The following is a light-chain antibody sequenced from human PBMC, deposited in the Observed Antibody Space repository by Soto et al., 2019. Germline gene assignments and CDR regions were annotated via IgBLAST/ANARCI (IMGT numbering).Light chain of an antibody. Sequence: EIVLTQSPATLSLSPGERATLSCRASQSVSSYLAWYQHNPGQAPRLLISDASNRATGIPARFSGSGSGTDFTLTISTLEPEDFAVYYCQQRSNWLFTFGPGTRVDL. CDR3: QQRSNWLFT. CDR2: DAS. J-gene: IGKJ3*01. CDR1: QSVSSY. V-gene: IGKV3-11*01.